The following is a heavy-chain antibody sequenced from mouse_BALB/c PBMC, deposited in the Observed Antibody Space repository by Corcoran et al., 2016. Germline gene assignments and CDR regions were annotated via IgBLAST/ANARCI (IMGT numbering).Heavy chain of an antibody. CDR2: IDPANGKT. V-gene: IGHV14-3*02. Sequence: EVQLQQSGAELVKPGASVKLSCTASGFNIKDIYMHWVKQRPEQGLEWIGRIDPANGKTKHDPKFQGKATITVDTSSNTAYLQLSSLTSEDTAVYYCAREDGYDDYAMDYWGQGTSVTVSS. D-gene: IGHD2-2*01. CDR1: GFNIKDIY. CDR3: AREDGYDDYAMDY. J-gene: IGHJ4*01.